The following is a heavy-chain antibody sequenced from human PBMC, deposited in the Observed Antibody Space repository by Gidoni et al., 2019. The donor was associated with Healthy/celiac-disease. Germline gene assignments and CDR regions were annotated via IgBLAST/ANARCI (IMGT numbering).Heavy chain of an antibody. D-gene: IGHD2-15*01. V-gene: IGHV3-7*01. CDR3: ARDVPDCSGGSCYPGWFDP. CDR1: GFTCSSYW. CDR2: IKQDGSEK. Sequence: EVQLVESGGGLVQPGGSLRLSCAASGFTCSSYWMSWVRQAPGKGLGWVANIKQDGSEKYYVDSVNGRFTISRDNAKNSLYLQMNSLRAEDTAVYYCARDVPDCSGGSCYPGWFDPWGQGTLVTVSS. J-gene: IGHJ5*02.